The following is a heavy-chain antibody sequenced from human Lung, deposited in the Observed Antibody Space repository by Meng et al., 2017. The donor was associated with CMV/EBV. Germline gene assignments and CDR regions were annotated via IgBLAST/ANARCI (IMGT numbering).Heavy chain of an antibody. CDR3: ARDWLRLLEWGSLEYYYGMDV. D-gene: IGHD3-3*01. Sequence: SETLSLTCTVSGGSISSSSYYWCWIRQPPGKGLEWIGSIYYSGSTYYNPSLKSRVTISVDTSKNQFSLQLSSVTAADTAVYYCARDWLRLLEWGSLEYYYGMDVWGQGTTVTVSS. CDR1: GGSISSSSYY. CDR2: IYYSGST. V-gene: IGHV4-39*07. J-gene: IGHJ6*02.